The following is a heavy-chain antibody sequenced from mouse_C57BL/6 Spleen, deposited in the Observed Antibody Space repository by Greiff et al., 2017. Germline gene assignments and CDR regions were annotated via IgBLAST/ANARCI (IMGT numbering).Heavy chain of an antibody. J-gene: IGHJ4*01. D-gene: IGHD2-12*01. CDR3: AYSHYYAMDY. CDR1: GYTFTDYN. Sequence: EVQLQQSGPELVKPGASVKLSCKASGYTFTDYNMHWVKQSHGKSLEWIGYINPNNGGTSYNQKFKGKATLTVNKSSSTAYMELRSLTSEDSAVYYCAYSHYYAMDYWGQGTSVTVSS. V-gene: IGHV1-22*01. CDR2: INPNNGGT.